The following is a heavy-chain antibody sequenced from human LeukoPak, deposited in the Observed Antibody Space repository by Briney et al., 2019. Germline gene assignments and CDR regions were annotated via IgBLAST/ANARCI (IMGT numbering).Heavy chain of an antibody. CDR1: GGSISSGGYS. D-gene: IGHD1-7*01. Sequence: SQTLSLTCAVSGGSISSGGYSWSWIRQPPGKGLEWIGYIYHSGSTYYNPSLKSRVTISVDRSKNQFSLKLSSVTAADTAVYYCARAYNWNYGWFDPWGQGTLVTVSS. V-gene: IGHV4-30-2*01. CDR3: ARAYNWNYGWFDP. CDR2: IYHSGST. J-gene: IGHJ5*02.